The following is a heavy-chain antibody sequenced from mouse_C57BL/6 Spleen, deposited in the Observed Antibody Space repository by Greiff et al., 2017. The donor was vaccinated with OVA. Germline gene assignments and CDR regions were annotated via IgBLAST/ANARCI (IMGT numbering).Heavy chain of an antibody. CDR1: GFTFSDYY. CDR2: INYDGSST. CDR3: ARAGNSWYFDV. D-gene: IGHD2-1*01. V-gene: IGHV5-16*01. J-gene: IGHJ1*03. Sequence: EVQLVESEGGLVQPGSSMKLSCTASGFTFSDYYMAWVRQVPEKGLEWVANINYDGSSTFYLDSLKSRFIISRDNAKNILYLQMSSLKSEDTAAYYCARAGNSWYFDVWGKGTPVTVSA.